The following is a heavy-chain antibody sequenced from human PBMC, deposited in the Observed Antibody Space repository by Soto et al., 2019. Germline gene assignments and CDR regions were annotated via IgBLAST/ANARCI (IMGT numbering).Heavy chain of an antibody. Sequence: SETLSLTCIVSGSSISSYYWSWIRQPPGKGLEWIGYIYYSGSTNYTPSLKSRVTISVDTSKNQFSLKLSSVTAADTAVYYCARSTVTTSPSPFDYWGQGTLVTVS. CDR1: GSSISSYY. CDR3: ARSTVTTSPSPFDY. D-gene: IGHD4-17*01. CDR2: IYYSGST. V-gene: IGHV4-59*01. J-gene: IGHJ4*02.